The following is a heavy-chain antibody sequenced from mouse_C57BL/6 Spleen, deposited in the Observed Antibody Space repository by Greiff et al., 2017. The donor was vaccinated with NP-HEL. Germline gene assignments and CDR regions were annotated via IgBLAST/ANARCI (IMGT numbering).Heavy chain of an antibody. CDR3: ARDRTTVVADWYFDV. J-gene: IGHJ1*03. D-gene: IGHD1-1*01. CDR1: GFTFSDYY. CDR2: INYDGSST. Sequence: DVQLVESEGGLVQPGSSMKLSCTASGFTFSDYYMAWVRQVPEKGLEWVANINYDGSSTYYLDSLKSRFIISRDNAKNILYLQMSSLKSEDTATYYCARDRTTVVADWYFDVWGTGTTVTVFS. V-gene: IGHV5-16*01.